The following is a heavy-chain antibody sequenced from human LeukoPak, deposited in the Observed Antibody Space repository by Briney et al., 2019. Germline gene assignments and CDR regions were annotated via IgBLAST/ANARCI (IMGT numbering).Heavy chain of an antibody. D-gene: IGHD6-6*01. CDR1: GFTFSSYG. Sequence: PGGSLRLSCAASGFTFSSYGMSWVRQAPGKGLEWVSAISGSGGSTYYADSVKGRFTISRDNSKNTAYLQMNSLKIDDTATYYCARHSSSTPYFGYWGQGTLVTVSS. CDR3: ARHSSSTPYFGY. V-gene: IGHV3-23*01. CDR2: ISGSGGST. J-gene: IGHJ4*02.